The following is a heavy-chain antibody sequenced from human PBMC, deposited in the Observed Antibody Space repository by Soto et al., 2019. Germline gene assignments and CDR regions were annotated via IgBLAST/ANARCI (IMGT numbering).Heavy chain of an antibody. CDR2: INHSGST. CDR1: GGSFSGYY. Sequence: SETLSLTCAVYGGSFSGYYWTWIRQPPGKGLEWIGEINHSGSTNCNPSLKSRVTISVDTSKNQFSLKLSSVTAADTAVYYCASWTTVTTERFDAFDISGQGTMVTVSS. V-gene: IGHV4-34*01. D-gene: IGHD4-17*01. CDR3: ASWTTVTTERFDAFDI. J-gene: IGHJ3*02.